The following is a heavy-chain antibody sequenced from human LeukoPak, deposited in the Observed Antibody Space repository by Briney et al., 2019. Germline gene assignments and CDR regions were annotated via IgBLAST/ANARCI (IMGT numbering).Heavy chain of an antibody. CDR3: AKSGARWSHFDY. V-gene: IGHV3-23*01. J-gene: IGHJ4*02. CDR2: IYNTGDYT. D-gene: IGHD3-3*01. Sequence: PGGSLRLSCAASGFSFINYAMNWVRQAPGKGPEWVADIYNTGDYTYYADSVKGRFTIYRDNSKNTLYLQMNSLRDGDTALYYCAKSGARWSHFDYWGQGVLVTVSS. CDR1: GFSFINYA.